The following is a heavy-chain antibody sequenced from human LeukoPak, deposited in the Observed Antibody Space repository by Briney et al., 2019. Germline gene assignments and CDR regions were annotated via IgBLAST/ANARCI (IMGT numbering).Heavy chain of an antibody. CDR3: ARLEGPSGWNYEGYWFDP. D-gene: IGHD1-7*01. CDR2: IYYSGST. J-gene: IGHJ5*02. CDR1: GGAISSYY. V-gene: IGHV4-59*01. Sequence: SETLSLTCTVSGGAISSYYWSWIRQSPGKGLECIGYIYYSGSTNYNPSLKSRVTISVDSSKNQFSLKLRSVTAADTAVYYCARLEGPSGWNYEGYWFDPWGQGTLVTVSS.